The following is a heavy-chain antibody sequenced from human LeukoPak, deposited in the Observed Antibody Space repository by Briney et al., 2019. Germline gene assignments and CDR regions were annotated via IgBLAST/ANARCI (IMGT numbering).Heavy chain of an antibody. CDR2: ISSSSSYR. J-gene: IGHJ4*02. CDR3: SRDPRHNDY. Sequence: NPGGSLRLSCAASGFTLSSYSMNWVRQAPGKGLEWVSSISSSSSYRYYADSVKGRFTISRDNAKDSLYLHMNSLTVEDTAVYYCSRDPRHNDYWGQGTLVTVSS. CDR1: GFTLSSYS. V-gene: IGHV3-21*04.